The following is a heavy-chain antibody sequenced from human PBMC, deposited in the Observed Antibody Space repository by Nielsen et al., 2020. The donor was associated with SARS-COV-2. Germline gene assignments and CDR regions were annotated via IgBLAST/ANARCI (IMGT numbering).Heavy chain of an antibody. V-gene: IGHV3-30*18. CDR2: ISYDGSNS. D-gene: IGHD2-2*01. Sequence: GESLKISCTVSGFTFSSYGMHWVRRAPGRGPEWVAVISYDGSNSYYADSVKGRFTISRDNSKNTLYLQMNSLRDEDTAVYYCAKTGDYFVVVPTATLDVWGQGTTVTVSS. CDR3: AKTGDYFVVVPTATLDV. CDR1: GFTFSSYG. J-gene: IGHJ6*02.